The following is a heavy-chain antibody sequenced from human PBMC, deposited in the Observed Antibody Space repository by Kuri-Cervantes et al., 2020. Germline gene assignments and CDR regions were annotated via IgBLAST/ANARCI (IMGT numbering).Heavy chain of an antibody. Sequence: GESLKISCAASGFTFSSYAMSWVRQAPGKGLEWVSAISGSGGSTYYADSVKGRFTISRDNSKNTLYLQMNSLRAEDTAVYYCAEVGSALPDDYWGQGTLVTVSS. D-gene: IGHD2-15*01. CDR1: GFTFSSYA. CDR2: ISGSGGST. V-gene: IGHV3-23*01. CDR3: AEVGSALPDDY. J-gene: IGHJ4*02.